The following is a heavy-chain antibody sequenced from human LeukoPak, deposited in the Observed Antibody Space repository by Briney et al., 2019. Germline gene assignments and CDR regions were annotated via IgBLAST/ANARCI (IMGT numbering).Heavy chain of an antibody. V-gene: IGHV3-21*01. D-gene: IGHD6-19*01. J-gene: IGHJ4*02. CDR3: ARESLAVAGTVD. Sequence: GGSLRLSCAASGFTFSSYSMNWVRQAPGKGLEWVSSISSSSSYIYYADSVKGRFTISRDNAKNSLYLQMNSLRAEGTAVYYCARESLAVAGTVDWGQGTLVTVSS. CDR2: ISSSSSYI. CDR1: GFTFSSYS.